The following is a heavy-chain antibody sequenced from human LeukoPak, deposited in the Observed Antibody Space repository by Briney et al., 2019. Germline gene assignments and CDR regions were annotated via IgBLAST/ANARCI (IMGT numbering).Heavy chain of an antibody. CDR1: GGSISSYY. Sequence: PSETLSLTCTVSGGSISSYYWSWIRQPPGKGLEWIGYIYYSGSTNYNPSLKSRVTISVDTSKNQFSLKLSSVTAADTAVYYCARIKEAYDSSGYCSEVIDYWGQGTLVTVSS. D-gene: IGHD3-22*01. V-gene: IGHV4-59*01. CDR2: IYYSGST. J-gene: IGHJ4*02. CDR3: ARIKEAYDSSGYCSEVIDY.